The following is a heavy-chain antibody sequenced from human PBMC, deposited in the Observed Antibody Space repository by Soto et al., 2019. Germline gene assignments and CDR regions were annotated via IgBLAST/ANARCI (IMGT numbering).Heavy chain of an antibody. CDR1: GYIFTNDD. CDR2: ISAYNGDT. J-gene: IGHJ4*02. CDR3: ASGMRFDY. V-gene: IGHV1-18*01. D-gene: IGHD1-26*01. Sequence: ASVKVSCKASGYIFTNDDISWVRQAPGQGLEWMGWISAYNGDTDSAQKLQGRVTMNTDISTNTAYMELRSLRSDDTAVYYCASGMRFDYWGQGTLVTVSS.